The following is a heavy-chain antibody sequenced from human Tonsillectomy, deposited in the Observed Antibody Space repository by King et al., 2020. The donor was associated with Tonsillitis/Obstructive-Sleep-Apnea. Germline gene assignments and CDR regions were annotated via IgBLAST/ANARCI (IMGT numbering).Heavy chain of an antibody. CDR3: ARVGNCSSTGCFDY. J-gene: IGHJ4*02. Sequence: VQLQQWGAGLLKPSETLSLTCAVHGGSFSGNYWTWIRQPPGKWLEWIGEINPSVGTKYNPSLKGRATISVDTPKSQFSLMLNSVTAADTAVYYCARVGNCSSTGCFDYWGQGTLVTVSS. CDR2: INPSVGT. D-gene: IGHD2-2*03. CDR1: GGSFSGNY. V-gene: IGHV4-34*01.